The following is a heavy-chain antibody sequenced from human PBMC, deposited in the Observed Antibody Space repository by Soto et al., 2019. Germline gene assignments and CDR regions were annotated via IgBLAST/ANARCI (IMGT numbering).Heavy chain of an antibody. CDR3: AKDGIGGIFGAGGFDP. CDR1: GFIVSDTY. V-gene: IGHV3-53*01. D-gene: IGHD3-3*01. CDR2: IYRGGDT. Sequence: EVQLVESGGGVVQPGGSLRLSCAASGFIVSDTYMNWVRQAPGKGLEWVSVIYRGGDTYYADSVKGRFTISSDNSTVYLQMNNLRAEDTAMYYCAKDGIGGIFGAGGFDPWGQGTLVTVSS. J-gene: IGHJ5*02.